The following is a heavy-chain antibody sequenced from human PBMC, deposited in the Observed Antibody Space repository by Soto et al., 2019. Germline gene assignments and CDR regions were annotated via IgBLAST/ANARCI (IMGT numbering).Heavy chain of an antibody. V-gene: IGHV4-59*12. CDR2: VYYSGST. CDR1: GGSISPYY. Sequence: SETLSLTCTVSGGSISPYYWSWIRQPPGKGLEWIGYVYYSGSTNYNPSLKSRVTISVDTSKNQFSLKLSSVTAADTAVYYCARVQLDIVVVPAAISNFDYWGQGTLVTVSS. D-gene: IGHD2-2*03. CDR3: ARVQLDIVVVPAAISNFDY. J-gene: IGHJ4*02.